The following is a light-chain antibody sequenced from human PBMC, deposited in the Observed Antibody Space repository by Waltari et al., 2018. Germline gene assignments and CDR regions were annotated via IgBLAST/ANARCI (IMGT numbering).Light chain of an antibody. CDR3: QQYDYYVT. CDR1: QNINKW. V-gene: IGKV1-5*03. CDR2: EGW. J-gene: IGKJ5*01. Sequence: DIQMTQSPSTLSASVGDRVTITCRASQNINKWLAWYQPKPGKAPKLLISEGWSLETGVPLRFSGSGSATEFTLTISSLQPDDFATYYCQQYDYYVTFGQGTRLEIK.